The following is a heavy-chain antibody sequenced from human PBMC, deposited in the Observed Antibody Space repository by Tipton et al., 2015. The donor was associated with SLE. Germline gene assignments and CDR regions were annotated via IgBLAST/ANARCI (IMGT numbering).Heavy chain of an antibody. V-gene: IGHV3-30*04. CDR1: GFTFSTYA. J-gene: IGHJ3*01. Sequence: SLRLSCAASGFTFSTYAMHWVRQAPGKGLEWVAVISYDGSNKYYADSVKGRFTISRDNSKNTLYLQMNSLRAEDTALYYCAKDPTPNYGDYDSFHVWGQGTMVTVSS. CDR3: AKDPTPNYGDYDSFHV. D-gene: IGHD2-21*02. CDR2: ISYDGSNK.